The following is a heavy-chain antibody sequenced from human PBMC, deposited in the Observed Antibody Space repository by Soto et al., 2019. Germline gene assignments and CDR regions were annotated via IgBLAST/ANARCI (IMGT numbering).Heavy chain of an antibody. D-gene: IGHD1-1*01. CDR3: ASKGWNGHGDFDI. CDR1: GFTFSSYW. J-gene: IGHJ3*02. CDR2: IKQDGSEK. Sequence: GGSLRLSCAASGFTFSSYWMSWVRQAPGKGLEWVANIKQDGSEKYYVDSVKGRFTISRDNAKNSLYLQMNSLRAEDTAVYYWASKGWNGHGDFDIWGQATMVTVSS. V-gene: IGHV3-7*01.